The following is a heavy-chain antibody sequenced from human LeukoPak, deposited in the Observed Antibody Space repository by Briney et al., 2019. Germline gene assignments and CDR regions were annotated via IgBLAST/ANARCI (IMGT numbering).Heavy chain of an antibody. Sequence: PGGSLRLSCAASGFTFSSYEMNWVRQAPGKGLEWVSYISSSGSTIYYADSVKGRFTISRDNAKNSLYLQMNSLRAEDTAVYYCARDWGSGSYQPYYFDYWGQGTLVTVSS. CDR1: GFTFSSYE. V-gene: IGHV3-48*03. J-gene: IGHJ4*02. D-gene: IGHD3-10*01. CDR2: ISSSGSTI. CDR3: ARDWGSGSYQPYYFDY.